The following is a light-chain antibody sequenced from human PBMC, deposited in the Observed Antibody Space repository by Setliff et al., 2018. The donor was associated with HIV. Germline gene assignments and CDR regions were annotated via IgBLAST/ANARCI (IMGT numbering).Light chain of an antibody. J-gene: IGLJ1*01. CDR1: SNDVGRYDL. Sequence: QSALAQPASVSGSPGQSITISCTGTSNDVGRYDLVSWYQQHPARAPKLIIYQATRRPLGVSNRFSGSKSGNVASLTISGLQAEDEADYYCCSNTGSNTFVFGTGTKVTVL. CDR3: CSNTGSNTFV. CDR2: QAT. V-gene: IGLV2-23*01.